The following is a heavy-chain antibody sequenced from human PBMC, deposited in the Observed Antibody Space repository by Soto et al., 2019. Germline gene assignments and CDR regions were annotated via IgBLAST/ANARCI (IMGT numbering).Heavy chain of an antibody. CDR3: ARVSWWLRFRWFDP. D-gene: IGHD5-12*01. V-gene: IGHV4-34*01. CDR1: GGSFSGYY. J-gene: IGHJ5*02. CDR2: INHSGST. Sequence: QVQLQQWGAGLLKPSETLSLTCAVYGGSFSGYYWSWIRQPPGKGLEWIGEINHSGSTNYNPSLKSRVTISVDTSKNQFSLKLSSVTAADTAVYYCARVSWWLRFRWFDPWGQGTLVTVSS.